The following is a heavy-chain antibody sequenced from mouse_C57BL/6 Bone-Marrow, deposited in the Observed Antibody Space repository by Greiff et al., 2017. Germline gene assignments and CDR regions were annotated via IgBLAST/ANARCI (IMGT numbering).Heavy chain of an antibody. CDR2: IHPSDSDT. J-gene: IGHJ4*01. Sequence: VKLQEPGAELVKPGASVKVSCKASGYTFTSYWMHWVKQRPGQGLEWIGRIHPSDSDTNYNQKFKGKATLTVDKSSSTAYMQLSSLTSEDSAVYYCAIRGSNWYAMDYWGQGTSVTVSS. V-gene: IGHV1-74*01. CDR3: AIRGSNWYAMDY. D-gene: IGHD4-1*01. CDR1: GYTFTSYW.